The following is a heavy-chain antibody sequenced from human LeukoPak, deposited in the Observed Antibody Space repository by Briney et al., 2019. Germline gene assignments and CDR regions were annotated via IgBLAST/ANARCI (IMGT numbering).Heavy chain of an antibody. Sequence: GGPLNLSCPPSDLPSRGSWLTWARKGPGKGWVWVSRINPDGSGTSYADSVKGRFTISRDNAKNSLYLQMNSLRAEDTALYYCAKDLDSSGPFDIWGQGTMVTVSS. V-gene: IGHV3-74*01. CDR1: DLPSRGSW. CDR3: AKDLDSSGPFDI. J-gene: IGHJ3*02. CDR2: INPDGSGT. D-gene: IGHD3-22*01.